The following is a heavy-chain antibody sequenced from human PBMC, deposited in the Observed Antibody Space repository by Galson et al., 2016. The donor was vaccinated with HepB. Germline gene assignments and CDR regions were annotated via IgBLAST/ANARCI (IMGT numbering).Heavy chain of an antibody. Sequence: SLRLSCAASGFIFSNYWMSWVRQAPGKGLEWVANIKRDGSDKYYVDSLKGRFSISRDNAQNSLYLQIDRLNGEDTAVYRWARAVYNSGWYPDYLDYWGPGIEVIVSS. D-gene: IGHD6-13*01. J-gene: IGHJ4*02. CDR1: GFIFSNYW. V-gene: IGHV3-7*04. CDR2: IKRDGSDK. CDR3: ARAVYNSGWYPDYLDY.